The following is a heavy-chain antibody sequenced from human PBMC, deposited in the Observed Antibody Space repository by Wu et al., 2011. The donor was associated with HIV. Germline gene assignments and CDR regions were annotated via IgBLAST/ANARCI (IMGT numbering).Heavy chain of an antibody. CDR3: ARDESGTSSYYGMDV. CDR2: ISTYNGNT. V-gene: IGHV1-18*01. J-gene: IGHJ6*02. CDR1: GNTFTNYG. D-gene: IGHD1-26*01. Sequence: QVQLVQSGGEVKKPGAAVKVSCKAPGNTFTNYGISWVRQAPGQGLEWMGWISTYNGNTNYVQNLQGRVTLTTDTSTNTAYMELRSLRSDDTAVYYCARDESGTSSYYGMDVWGQGTTVTVSS.